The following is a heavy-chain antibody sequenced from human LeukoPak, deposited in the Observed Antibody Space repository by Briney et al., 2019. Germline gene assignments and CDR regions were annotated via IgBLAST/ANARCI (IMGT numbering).Heavy chain of an antibody. V-gene: IGHV4-38-2*01. J-gene: IGHJ3*02. CDR2: IYHSGST. Sequence: SETLSLTCAVSGYSISSGYYWGWIRQPPGKGLGWIGSIYHSGSTYYNPSLKSRVTISVDTSKNQFSLKLSSVTAADTAVYYCARYYRYQLLTYDAFDIWGQGTMVTVSS. D-gene: IGHD2-2*01. CDR1: GYSISSGYY. CDR3: ARYYRYQLLTYDAFDI.